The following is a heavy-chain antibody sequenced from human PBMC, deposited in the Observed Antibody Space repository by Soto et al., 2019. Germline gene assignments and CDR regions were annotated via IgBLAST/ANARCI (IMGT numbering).Heavy chain of an antibody. D-gene: IGHD2-2*01. J-gene: IGHJ5*02. CDR1: GYTFTNYD. CDR3: ARVIPGAEAWFGP. V-gene: IGHV1-18*01. CDR2: ISAYTDNP. Sequence: QVQLVQSGGEVKKPGASVKVSCKASGYTFTNYDVTWVRQAPGQGLEWMGWISAYTDNPNYAQKFQGRVTMTIDTSTTTAYMDLRSLTSDDTAVYYCARVIPGAEAWFGPWGQGTLVTVSS.